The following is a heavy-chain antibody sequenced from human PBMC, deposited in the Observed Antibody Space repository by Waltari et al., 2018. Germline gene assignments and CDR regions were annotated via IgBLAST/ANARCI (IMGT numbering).Heavy chain of an antibody. CDR1: AGSISRSNSY. CDR3: ARIYGSGSPIPSVDY. D-gene: IGHD3-10*01. CDR2: IYHSGST. Sequence: QLQLQESGPGLVKPSETLSLTCTVSAGSISRSNSYWGWILQPPGKGLDWIASIYHSGSTYYNPSLKSRVNISVDTSKNQFSLKLTSVTAADTAVYYCARIYGSGSPIPSVDYWGQGTLVTVSS. V-gene: IGHV4-39*01. J-gene: IGHJ4*02.